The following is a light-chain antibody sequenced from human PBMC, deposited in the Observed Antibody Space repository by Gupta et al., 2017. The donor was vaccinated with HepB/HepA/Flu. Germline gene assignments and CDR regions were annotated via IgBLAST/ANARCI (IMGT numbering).Light chain of an antibody. CDR1: QDISNY. Sequence: DIQMTPSPSSLSASVGDRVTITCQESQDISNYVNWYQQKPGKAPKLLIYDASNLETGVPSRFSGSGSGTDFTFTISSLQPEDIATYYCQQYDNLPLTFGGGTKVEIK. V-gene: IGKV1-33*01. CDR3: QQYDNLPLT. CDR2: DAS. J-gene: IGKJ4*01.